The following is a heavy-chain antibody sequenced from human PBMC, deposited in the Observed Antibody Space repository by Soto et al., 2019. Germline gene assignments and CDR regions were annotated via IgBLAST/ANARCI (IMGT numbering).Heavy chain of an antibody. CDR3: ARDTGRYCSSTSCGGWFDP. J-gene: IGHJ5*02. CDR1: GGTFSSYA. V-gene: IGHV1-69*13. D-gene: IGHD2-2*01. Sequence: SVKVSCKASGGTFSSYAISWVRQAPGQGLKWMGGIIPIFGTANYAQKFQGRVTITADESTSTAYMELSSLRSEDTAVYYCARDTGRYCSSTSCGGWFDPWGQGTLVTVSS. CDR2: IIPIFGTA.